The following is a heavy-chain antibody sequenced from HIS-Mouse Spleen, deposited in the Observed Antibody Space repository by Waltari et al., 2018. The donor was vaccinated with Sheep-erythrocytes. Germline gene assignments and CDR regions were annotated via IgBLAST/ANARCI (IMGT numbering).Heavy chain of an antibody. V-gene: IGHV4-59*01. Sequence: QVQLQESGPGLVKPSETLSLTCTVSGGSISSYYWSWIRQPPGKGLEWIGYIYYSGSTNYNPSLKSRVTISVYTSKNQFSLKLSSVTAADTAVYYCARDPAPHYFDYWGQGTLVTVSS. CDR2: IYYSGST. CDR1: GGSISSYY. J-gene: IGHJ4*02. CDR3: ARDPAPHYFDY.